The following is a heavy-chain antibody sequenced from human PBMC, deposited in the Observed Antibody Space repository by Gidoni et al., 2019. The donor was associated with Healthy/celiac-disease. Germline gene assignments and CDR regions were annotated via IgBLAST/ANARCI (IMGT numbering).Heavy chain of an antibody. CDR3: ARVWFLGSSWSGGFDP. Sequence: QVQLQQWCAGLLKPSETLSLTCAVYGGSFSGYYWSWIRQPPGKGLEWIGEINHSGSTNYNPSLKSRVTISVDTSKNQFSLKLSSVTAADTAVYYCARVWFLGSSWSGGFDPWGQGTLVTVSS. CDR2: INHSGST. V-gene: IGHV4-34*01. D-gene: IGHD6-13*01. J-gene: IGHJ5*02. CDR1: GGSFSGYY.